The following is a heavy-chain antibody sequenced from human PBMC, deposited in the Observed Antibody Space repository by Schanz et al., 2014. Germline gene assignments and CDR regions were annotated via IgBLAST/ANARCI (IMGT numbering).Heavy chain of an antibody. CDR3: ARDQGYTTSWHIFDL. CDR1: GFIFRSFG. V-gene: IGHV3-33*01. J-gene: IGHJ4*02. D-gene: IGHD6-13*01. CDR2: IWSDGTNE. Sequence: VQLVESGGGLVQPGKSLRLSCATSGFIFRSFGIHWVRQAPGKGLEWVAVIWSDGTNEYYADSVKGRFTISRDNAKNTLYLQMNSLSAEDTAVYYCARDQGYTTSWHIFDLWGQGTLVTVSS.